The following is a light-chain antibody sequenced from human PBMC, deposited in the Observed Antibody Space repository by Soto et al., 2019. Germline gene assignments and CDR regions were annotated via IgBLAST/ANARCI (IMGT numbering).Light chain of an antibody. V-gene: IGLV2-14*03. Sequence: QSVLTQVASVSGSPGQSITISCTGTSSDVGGYDHVSWYQQHPGKAPKLMIYNVNYRPSGVSNRFSGSKSGNTASLTISGLQAEDEGNYYCSSYTNSTTVVFGGGTKLTVL. J-gene: IGLJ2*01. CDR2: NVN. CDR1: SSDVGGYDH. CDR3: SSYTNSTTVV.